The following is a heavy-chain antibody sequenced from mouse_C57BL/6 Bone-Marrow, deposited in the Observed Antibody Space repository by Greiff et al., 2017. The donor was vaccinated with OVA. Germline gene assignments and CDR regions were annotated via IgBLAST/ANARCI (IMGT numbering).Heavy chain of an antibody. CDR3: TRVRSITTGVDTGVDY. Sequence: EVMLLESGDGLVKPGASLKLSCAASGYTFSSYAMSWVRQTPEQRLEWVAYISSGGGYINYADTVKGRVTISRDNAGNTLYLQMSSLKSEDTAMYYGTRVRSITTGVDTGVDYWGQGTTLTVSS. CDR1: GYTFSSYA. D-gene: IGHD1-1*01. CDR2: ISSGGGYI. V-gene: IGHV5-9-1*02. J-gene: IGHJ2*01.